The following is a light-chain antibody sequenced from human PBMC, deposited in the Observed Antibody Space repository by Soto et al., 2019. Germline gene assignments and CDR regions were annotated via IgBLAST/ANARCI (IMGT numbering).Light chain of an antibody. Sequence: GDRVTLTCRASQNINTWLAWFQQQPRKAPKLLIYKASSLQSGVPSRFSGTGSGTEFTLTIRSLQPDDFATYYCKQYKSYWTCGGGTKVDIK. J-gene: IGKJ4*02. CDR2: KAS. CDR3: KQYKSYWT. V-gene: IGKV1-5*03. CDR1: QNINTW.